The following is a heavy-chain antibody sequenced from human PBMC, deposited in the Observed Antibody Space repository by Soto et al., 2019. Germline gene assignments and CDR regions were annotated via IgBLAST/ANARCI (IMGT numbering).Heavy chain of an antibody. CDR1: GFTFSSYW. V-gene: IGHV3-74*01. CDR2: INSDGSNT. Sequence: EVQLVESGGGLVQPGGSLRLSCAASGFTFSSYWMHWVRQAPGEGLVWVSRINSDGSNTTYADSVKGRFTTSRDNAKNTLFLQMNSLRGEDTAVHYCARHVAVATISWGTYGMDVWGQGTTVTLSS. D-gene: IGHD5-12*01. J-gene: IGHJ6*02. CDR3: ARHVAVATISWGTYGMDV.